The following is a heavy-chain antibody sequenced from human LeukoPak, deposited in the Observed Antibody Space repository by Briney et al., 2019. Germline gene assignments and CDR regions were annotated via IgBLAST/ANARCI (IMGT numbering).Heavy chain of an antibody. CDR2: IYRGGST. CDR3: ARLSANSSAYFFDY. V-gene: IGHV3-66*04. J-gene: IGHJ4*02. CDR1: GFTFSSYA. Sequence: TGGSLRLSCAASGFTFSSYAMTWVRQAPGKGLEWVSIIYRGGSTNYADSVKGRFTISRDTSKNTLYLQMNSLRAEDTAVYYCARLSANSSAYFFDYWGQGTLVTVSS. D-gene: IGHD3-22*01.